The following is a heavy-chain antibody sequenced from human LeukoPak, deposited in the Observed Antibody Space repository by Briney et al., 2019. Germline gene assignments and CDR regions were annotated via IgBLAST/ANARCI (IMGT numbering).Heavy chain of an antibody. D-gene: IGHD2-2*01. CDR3: ASNPQRYCSSTSCYFY. J-gene: IGHJ4*02. V-gene: IGHV1-69*13. CDR1: GGTFSSYA. CDR2: IIPIFGTA. Sequence: SVKVSCKASGGTFSSYAISWVRQAPGQGLEWMGGIIPIFGTANYAQKFQGRVTITADESTSTAYMELSSLRSEDTAVYYCASNPQRYCSSTSCYFYWGQGTLVTVSS.